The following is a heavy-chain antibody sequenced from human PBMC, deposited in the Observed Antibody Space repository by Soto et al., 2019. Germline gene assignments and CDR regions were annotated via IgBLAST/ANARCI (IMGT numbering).Heavy chain of an antibody. V-gene: IGHV1-46*01. J-gene: IGHJ4*02. D-gene: IGHD6-13*01. Sequence: QVQLVQSGAEVKKPGASVKVSCKASGYTFTSYYMHWVRQAPGQGLEWMGIIKPSGGSTSYAQKVQGRVAMTRETSTSTVCMELSSLRSEDTAVYYCFKGRGQQLPNYQDYWGQGTLCTV. CDR3: FKGRGQQLPNYQDY. CDR2: IKPSGGST. CDR1: GYTFTSYY.